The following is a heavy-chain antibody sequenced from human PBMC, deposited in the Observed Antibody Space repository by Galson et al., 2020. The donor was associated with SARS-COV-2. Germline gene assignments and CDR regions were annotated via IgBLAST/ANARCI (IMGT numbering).Heavy chain of an antibody. V-gene: IGHV4-39*01. CDR2: IYYSGST. Sequence: ETSETLSLTCTVSGGSISSSSYYWGWIRQPPGKGLEWIGSIYYSGSTYYNPSLKSQVTISVDTSKNQFSLKLSSVTAADTAVYYCARLRAITLYYFDYWGQGTLVTVSS. CDR1: GGSISSSSYY. D-gene: IGHD3-10*02. J-gene: IGHJ4*02. CDR3: ARLRAITLYYFDY.